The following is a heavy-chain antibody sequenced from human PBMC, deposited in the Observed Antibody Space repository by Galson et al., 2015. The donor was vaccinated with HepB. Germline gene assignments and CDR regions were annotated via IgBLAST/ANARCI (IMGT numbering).Heavy chain of an antibody. J-gene: IGHJ3*01. CDR3: ATKAVLTYAFDL. D-gene: IGHD3-16*01. V-gene: IGHV4-59*03. CDR2: VYDGETT. CDR1: GDFIKSSY. Sequence: ETLSLTCTVSGDFIKSSYWGWIRQPPGKGLEWIGHVYDGETTNYNPSLKSRVTISGDTSGNQFSLKLTSVTAADTAVYYCATKAVLTYAFDLWGQGTRVTVSS.